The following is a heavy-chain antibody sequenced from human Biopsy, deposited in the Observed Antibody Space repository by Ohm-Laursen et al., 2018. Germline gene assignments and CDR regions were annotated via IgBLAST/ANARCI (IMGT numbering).Heavy chain of an antibody. V-gene: IGHV4-39*01. Sequence: SETLSLTCTVSGGSISNNNYYWGWLRQPPGRGLEWIGSIFYRGSTHYKPSLKSRVNISVDTSKNQFSLKLNSVTAADTAVYYCARDYDTSGYYYVSWSQGTLVTVSS. CDR3: ARDYDTSGYYYVS. CDR1: GGSISNNNYY. J-gene: IGHJ5*02. CDR2: IFYRGST. D-gene: IGHD3-22*01.